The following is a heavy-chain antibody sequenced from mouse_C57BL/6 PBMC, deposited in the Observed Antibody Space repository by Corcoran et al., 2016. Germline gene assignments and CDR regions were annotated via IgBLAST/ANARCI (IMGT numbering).Heavy chain of an antibody. CDR1: GYTFTDSY. V-gene: IGHV1-19*01. CDR3: ARPERSDAMDY. D-gene: IGHD1-1*01. J-gene: IGHJ4*01. CDR2: INPYNGGT. Sequence: EVQLQQSGPVLVKPGASVKMSCKASGYTFTDSYMHWVKQSPGKSREWIGVINPYNGGTSYNQKFKGKATLTVDKSSSTAYMELNSLTSEDSAVYYCARPERSDAMDYWGQGTSVTVSS.